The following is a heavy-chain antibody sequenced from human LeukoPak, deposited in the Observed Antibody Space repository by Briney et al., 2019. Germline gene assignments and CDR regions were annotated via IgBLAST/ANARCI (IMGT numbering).Heavy chain of an antibody. CDR3: ARSGLRYFDCPDY. D-gene: IGHD3-9*01. CDR2: IKQDGSEK. J-gene: IGHJ4*02. V-gene: IGHV3-7*05. CDR1: GYTFTSYG. Sequence: ASVKVSCKASGYTFTSYGISWVRQAPGKGLEWVATIKQDGSEKYYVDSVKGRFTFSRDNAKNSLSLQMNSLRAEDTAVYYCARSGLRYFDCPDYWGQGALVTVSS.